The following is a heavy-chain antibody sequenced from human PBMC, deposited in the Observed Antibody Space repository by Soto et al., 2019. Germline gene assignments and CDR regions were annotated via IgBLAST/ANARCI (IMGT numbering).Heavy chain of an antibody. V-gene: IGHV1-46*01. Sequence: QVQLVQSGAEVKKPGASVKVSCKASGYTFTSYYMHWVRQAPGQGLEWMGIIHPSGGSTSYAQKFQGRVTMTRDTSRSTVYMELSSLRSEDTAVYYCARVFEDGYDTVDYWGQGTLVTVSS. J-gene: IGHJ4*02. CDR1: GYTFTSYY. CDR3: ARVFEDGYDTVDY. D-gene: IGHD5-12*01. CDR2: IHPSGGST.